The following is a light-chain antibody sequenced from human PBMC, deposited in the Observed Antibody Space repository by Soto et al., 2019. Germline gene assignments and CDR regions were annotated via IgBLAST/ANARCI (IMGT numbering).Light chain of an antibody. CDR1: SSNIGAGYD. J-gene: IGLJ2*01. CDR3: QSYDSSLSAVV. CDR2: GNN. V-gene: IGLV1-40*01. Sequence: QLVLTQPPSVSGAPGQRVTISCTGSSSNIGAGYDVHWYQRIPGTAPKLLIYGNNNRPSGVPDRLSGSKSGTSASLAITGLQAEDEADYYCQSYDSSLSAVVFGGGTKLTVL.